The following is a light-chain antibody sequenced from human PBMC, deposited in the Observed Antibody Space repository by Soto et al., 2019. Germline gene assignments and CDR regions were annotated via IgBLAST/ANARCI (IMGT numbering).Light chain of an antibody. V-gene: IGKV1-39*01. J-gene: IGKJ2*01. CDR2: AAS. Sequence: DIQMTQSPSLSASVGDRVTITCRASQNIVSHLNWYQHKSGKAPRLLIYAASSLQSGVPSRFSGSGAGTDFTLTISSLQPEDFATYFCQQSYTTPRTFGQGTKLEIK. CDR1: QNIVSH. CDR3: QQSYTTPRT.